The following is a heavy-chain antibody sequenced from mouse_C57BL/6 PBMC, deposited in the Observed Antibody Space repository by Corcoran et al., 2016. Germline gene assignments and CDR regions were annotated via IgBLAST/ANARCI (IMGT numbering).Heavy chain of an antibody. CDR1: GYTFTTYG. V-gene: IGHV9-3*01. Sequence: QIQLVQSGPELKKPGETVKISCKASGYTFTTYGMSWVKQAPGKGLKWMGWINTYSGVPTYADDFKGRFAFSLETSASTAYLQINNLKNEDTATYFCARDSSGTGFAYWGQGTLVTVSA. J-gene: IGHJ3*01. D-gene: IGHD3-2*02. CDR3: ARDSSGTGFAY. CDR2: INTYSGVP.